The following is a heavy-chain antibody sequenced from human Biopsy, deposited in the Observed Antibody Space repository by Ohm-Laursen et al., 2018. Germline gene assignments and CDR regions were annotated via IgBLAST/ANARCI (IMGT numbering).Heavy chain of an antibody. D-gene: IGHD6-19*01. CDR1: GGSISGSS. J-gene: IGHJ3*02. CDR2: ISYSRGT. CDR3: AKHGSGWTGDDAFHI. Sequence: SDTLSLTCTVSGGSISGSSWSWIRQAPGKGLEWIGYISYSRGTNYNPSLKSRITISVDTSKNKFSLKLTSVTAADTAMYYCAKHGSGWTGDDAFHIWGQGTMVTVSS. V-gene: IGHV4-59*08.